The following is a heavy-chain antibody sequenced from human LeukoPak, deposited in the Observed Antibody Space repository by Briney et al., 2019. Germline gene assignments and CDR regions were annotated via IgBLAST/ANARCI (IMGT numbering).Heavy chain of an antibody. J-gene: IGHJ6*03. CDR1: GGTFKRYA. V-gene: IGHV1-69*13. D-gene: IGHD3-3*01. CDR2: IIPLFGTA. Sequence: SVKVSCKAPGGTFKRYAISWVRQAPGQGLEWMGGIIPLFGTANYAQKFQGRVTITADESTTTAYMELSSLRSEDTAVYYCARALRFSFYYMDVWGKGTTVTVSS. CDR3: ARALRFSFYYMDV.